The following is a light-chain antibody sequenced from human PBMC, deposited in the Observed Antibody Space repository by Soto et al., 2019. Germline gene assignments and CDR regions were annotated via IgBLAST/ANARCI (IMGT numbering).Light chain of an antibody. V-gene: IGLV2-14*01. CDR1: SSDVGGYNY. Sequence: QSVLTQPASVSGSPRQSITISCTGTSSDVGGYNYVSWYQQHPGKAPKLMIYEVSNRPSGVSNRFSGSKSGNTASLTISVLQAEDEAYYYCSSYTSSSVVVFGGGTQLTVL. CDR2: EVS. J-gene: IGLJ2*01. CDR3: SSYTSSSVVV.